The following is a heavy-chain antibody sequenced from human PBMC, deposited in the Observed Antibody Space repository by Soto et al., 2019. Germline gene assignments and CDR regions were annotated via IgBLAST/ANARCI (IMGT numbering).Heavy chain of an antibody. CDR2: IIPILGTA. D-gene: IGHD2-21*02. V-gene: IGHV1-69*10. J-gene: IGHJ6*02. CDR3: ARMIVVVTAKSPYYYYYGMDV. CDR1: GGTFSSYA. Sequence: GASVKVSCKASGGTFSSYAISWVRQAPGQGLEWMGGIIPILGTANYAQRFQGRVTITADKSTSTAYMELSSLRSEDTAVYYCARMIVVVTAKSPYYYYYGMDVWGQGTTVTVSS.